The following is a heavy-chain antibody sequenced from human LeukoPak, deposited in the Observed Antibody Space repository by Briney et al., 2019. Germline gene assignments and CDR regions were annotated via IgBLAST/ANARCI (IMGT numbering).Heavy chain of an antibody. Sequence: PSETLSLTCTVSGGSISSGGYYWSWIRQPPGKGLEWIGYIYYSGSTYYNPSLKSRVTISVDTFKNQFSLKLSSVTAADTAVYYCASPRARGGSYPFDYWGQGTLVTVSS. J-gene: IGHJ4*02. D-gene: IGHD1-26*01. V-gene: IGHV4-30-4*08. CDR2: IYYSGST. CDR3: ASPRARGGSYPFDY. CDR1: GGSISSGGYY.